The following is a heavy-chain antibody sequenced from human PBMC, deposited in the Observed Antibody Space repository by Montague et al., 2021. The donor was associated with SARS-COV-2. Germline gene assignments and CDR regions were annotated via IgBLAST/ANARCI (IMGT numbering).Heavy chain of an antibody. CDR2: ISGSGGST. V-gene: IGHV3-23*01. D-gene: IGHD3-10*01. CDR3: AKDLWFGELRVDY. CDR1: GFTFSSYA. Sequence: SLRLSYAASGFTFSSYAMSWVRQAPGTGLEWVSAISGSGGSTYYADSVKGRFTISRDNSKNTLYLQMNSLRAEDTAVYYCAKDLWFGELRVDYWGQGTLVTVSS. J-gene: IGHJ4*02.